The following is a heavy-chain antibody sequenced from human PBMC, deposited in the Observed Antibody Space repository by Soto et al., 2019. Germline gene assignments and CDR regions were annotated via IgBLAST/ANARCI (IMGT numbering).Heavy chain of an antibody. CDR2: ISHDGSNK. CDR3: AKDSTVVVTAIGSWYFDL. CDR1: GFTFSSYG. V-gene: IGHV3-30*18. Sequence: QVQLVESGGGVVQPGRSLRLSCAASGFTFSSYGMHWVRQAPCKGLEWVAVISHDGSNKYYADSVKGRFTISRDNSKNTLYLQMNSLRAEDTAVYYCAKDSTVVVTAIGSWYFDLWGRGTLVTVSS. D-gene: IGHD2-21*02. J-gene: IGHJ2*01.